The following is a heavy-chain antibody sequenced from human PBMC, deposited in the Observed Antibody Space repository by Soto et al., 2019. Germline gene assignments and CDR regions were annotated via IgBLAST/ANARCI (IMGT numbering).Heavy chain of an antibody. CDR3: ACGSSASAYIDY. CDR2: MYNSGNY. J-gene: IGHJ4*02. CDR1: CCSVNSGSYY. Sequence: SETLFLPFTFSCCSVNSGSYYLGWVRQPPGKGLEWIGYMYNSGNYDYNPSLKSRVTISVDTSKNQFSLKLNSVTAADTAVYYCACGSSASAYIDYWGQGTLVTVSS. V-gene: IGHV4-61*01. D-gene: IGHD6-13*01.